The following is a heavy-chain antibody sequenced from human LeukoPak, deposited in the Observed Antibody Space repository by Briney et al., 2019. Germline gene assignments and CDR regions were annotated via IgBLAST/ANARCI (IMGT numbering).Heavy chain of an antibody. CDR2: IKQSENT. J-gene: IGHJ4*02. V-gene: IGHV4-34*01. Sequence: SETLSLTCAVYGGSFNAYYWTWIRQPPGKGLEWIGEIKQSENTNYNPSLKSRVTISIDPSKNQISLKLNSVTAADTAVYFCAREDHRNAYNPLGYWGQGTLVTVSS. D-gene: IGHD5-24*01. CDR3: AREDHRNAYNPLGY. CDR1: GGSFNAYY.